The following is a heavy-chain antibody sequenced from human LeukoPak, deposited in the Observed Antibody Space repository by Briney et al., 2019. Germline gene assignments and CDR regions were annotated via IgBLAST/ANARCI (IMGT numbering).Heavy chain of an antibody. Sequence: PGGSLRLSCAASGFTFSSYVMHWVRQAPGRGLEWVAVIWYDGSNKYYADSVKGRSTISRDNSKNTLYLQMNSLRAEDTAVYYCARDGNHYGMDVWGQGTTVTVSS. CDR3: ARDGNHYGMDV. D-gene: IGHD4-23*01. J-gene: IGHJ6*02. CDR1: GFTFSSYV. V-gene: IGHV3-33*01. CDR2: IWYDGSNK.